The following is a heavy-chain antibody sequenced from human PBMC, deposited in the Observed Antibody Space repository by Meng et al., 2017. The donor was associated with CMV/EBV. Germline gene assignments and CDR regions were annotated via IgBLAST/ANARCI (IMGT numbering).Heavy chain of an antibody. J-gene: IGHJ6*02. CDR3: ARDTTGTVYYYYGMDV. D-gene: IGHD1-1*01. CDR1: GYTFTSYG. CDR2: ISAYNGNT. Sequence: ASVKVSCKASGYTFTSYGIGWVRQAPGQGLEWMGWISAYNGNTNYAQKLQGRVTMTTDTSTSTAYMELRSLRSDDTAVYYCARDTTGTVYYYYGMDVWGQGTTVTVSS. V-gene: IGHV1-18*01.